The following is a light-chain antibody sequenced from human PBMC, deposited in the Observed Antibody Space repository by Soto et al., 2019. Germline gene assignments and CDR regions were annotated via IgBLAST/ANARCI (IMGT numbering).Light chain of an antibody. Sequence: EIVLTQSPGTLSLSPRERATVFCRASQGVDSSYLAWFQQKPGQAPRLLIYGASRRATGVPDRFSGSGSGTDFTLTITRLEPEDFAVYYCHQYDSSSWTFGQGTKVEI. J-gene: IGKJ1*01. V-gene: IGKV3-20*01. CDR2: GAS. CDR1: QGVDSSY. CDR3: HQYDSSSWT.